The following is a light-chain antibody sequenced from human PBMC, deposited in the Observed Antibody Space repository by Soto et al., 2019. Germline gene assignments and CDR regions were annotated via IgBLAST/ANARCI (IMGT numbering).Light chain of an antibody. J-gene: IGLJ1*01. CDR3: SSYTSTSTLYV. V-gene: IGLV2-14*03. Sequence: QSALTQPASVSGSPGQSITISCTGTSSDIGGYNYVSWYQQLPGKVPKLIIYDVSNRPSGVSDRFSGSKSRNAASLTISGLQAEDEADYYCSSYTSTSTLYVFGTGTKVTVL. CDR1: SSDIGGYNY. CDR2: DVS.